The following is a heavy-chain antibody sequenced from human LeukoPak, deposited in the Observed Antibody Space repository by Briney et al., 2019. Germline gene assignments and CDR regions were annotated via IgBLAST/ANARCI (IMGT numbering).Heavy chain of an antibody. CDR1: GFTFSSYS. D-gene: IGHD5-24*01. Sequence: GGSLRLSCAASGFTFSSYSMNWVRQAPGKGLEWVSYISSSSSTIYYADSVKGRFTISRDNAKNSLYLQMNSLRAEDTAVYYCASLEVEMATITEGYWGQGTLVTVSS. CDR3: ASLEVEMATITEGY. CDR2: ISSSSSTI. V-gene: IGHV3-48*01. J-gene: IGHJ4*02.